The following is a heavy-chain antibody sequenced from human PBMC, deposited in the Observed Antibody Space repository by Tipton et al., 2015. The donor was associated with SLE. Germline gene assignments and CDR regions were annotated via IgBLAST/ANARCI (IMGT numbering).Heavy chain of an antibody. CDR1: GGSFSGYY. J-gene: IGHJ5*02. D-gene: IGHD4-11*01. CDR3: AGEYSNYPGFDP. CDR2: INHSGST. Sequence: TLSLTCAVYGGSFSGYYWSWIRQPPGKELEWIGEINHSGSTNYNPSLKSRVTISVDTSKNQFSLKLSSVTAADTAVYYCAGEYSNYPGFDPWGQGTLVTVSS. V-gene: IGHV4-34*01.